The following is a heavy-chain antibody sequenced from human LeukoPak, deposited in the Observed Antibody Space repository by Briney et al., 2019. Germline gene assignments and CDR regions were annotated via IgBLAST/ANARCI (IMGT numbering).Heavy chain of an antibody. CDR3: ARDSSSFPNYFDY. Sequence: PGGSLRPSCAASGFTVSSTYMSWVRQAPGKGLEWVSLIYSDGSTFYADSVKGRFTISRDNSKNTLYLQMSSLRAEDTAVYYCARDSSSFPNYFDYWGQGTLVTVSS. J-gene: IGHJ4*02. CDR1: GFTVSSTY. V-gene: IGHV3-53*01. D-gene: IGHD2-2*01. CDR2: IYSDGST.